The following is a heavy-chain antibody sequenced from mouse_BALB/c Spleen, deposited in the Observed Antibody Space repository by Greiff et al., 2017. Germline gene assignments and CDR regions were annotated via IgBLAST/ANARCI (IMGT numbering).Heavy chain of an antibody. V-gene: IGHV5-15*02. D-gene: IGHD2-4*01. Sequence: EVQLVESGGGLVQPGGSRKLSCAASGFTFSDYGMAWVRQAPGKGPEWVAFISNLAYSIYYADTVTGRFTISRENAKNTLYLEMSSLRSEDTARYYCARYDYEDAMDYWGQGTSVTVSS. J-gene: IGHJ4*01. CDR3: ARYDYEDAMDY. CDR2: ISNLAYSI. CDR1: GFTFSDYG.